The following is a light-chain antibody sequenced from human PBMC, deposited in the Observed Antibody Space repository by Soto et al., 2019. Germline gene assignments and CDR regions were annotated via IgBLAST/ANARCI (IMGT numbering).Light chain of an antibody. J-gene: IGLJ1*01. V-gene: IGLV2-11*01. Sequence: QSALTQPRSVSGSPGQSVTISCTGTSSDVGGYNYVSWYQQHPGKAPKVMIYGVSERPSGVPDRFSGSKSGNTASLTISGLEEEDEADYYCCSKAGSPMYVFGAGTQLTVL. CDR1: SSDVGGYNY. CDR3: CSKAGSPMYV. CDR2: GVS.